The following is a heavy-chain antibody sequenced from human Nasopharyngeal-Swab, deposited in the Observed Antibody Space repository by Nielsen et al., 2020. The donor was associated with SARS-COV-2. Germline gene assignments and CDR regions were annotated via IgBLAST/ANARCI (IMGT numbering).Heavy chain of an antibody. V-gene: IGHV3-23*01. D-gene: IGHD4/OR15-4a*01. CDR3: AKDWCYGGGY. J-gene: IGHJ4*02. CDR2: ISVSGRST. Sequence: GESLKISCAASGFTFSSYAMSWVRQAPGKGLEWVSHISVSGRSTYHADSVKGRFTISRDNSKNTLYLQMNSLRAEDTAVYFCAKDWCYGGGYWGQGTLVTVSS. CDR1: GFTFSSYA.